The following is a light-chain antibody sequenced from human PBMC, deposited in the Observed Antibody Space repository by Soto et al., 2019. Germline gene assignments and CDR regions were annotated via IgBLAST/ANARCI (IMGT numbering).Light chain of an antibody. CDR1: SSNIGAGYD. CDR3: QSYDSSLSGYV. J-gene: IGLJ1*01. CDR2: GNS. Sequence: QSVLTQPPSVSGAPGQRVTISCTGSSSNIGAGYDVHWYQQLPGTAPKLLIYGNSNRPSGGPDRFSGSKSRTSASLAITGLQAEDEADYYCQSYDSSLSGYVFGTGTKVTVL. V-gene: IGLV1-40*01.